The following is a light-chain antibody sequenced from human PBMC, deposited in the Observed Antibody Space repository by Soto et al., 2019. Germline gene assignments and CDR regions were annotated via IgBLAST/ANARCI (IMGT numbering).Light chain of an antibody. CDR2: ATS. Sequence: GLTQTSASLSFSQGERATLSCRASQSVSSYLAWYQQKPGQAPRLLIYATSIRASGIPARFSGSGSGTDFTLTISSLDPEDFAFYYCQQRINRPLTFGQGTRLEIK. CDR3: QQRINRPLT. J-gene: IGKJ5*01. CDR1: QSVSSY. V-gene: IGKV3-11*01.